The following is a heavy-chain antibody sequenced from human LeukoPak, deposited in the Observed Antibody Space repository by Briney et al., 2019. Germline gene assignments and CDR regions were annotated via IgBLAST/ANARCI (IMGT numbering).Heavy chain of an antibody. V-gene: IGHV1-2*02. CDR2: INPNSGDT. CDR3: ARDLYTSGISSTWPNNY. CDR1: GYIFTGYY. D-gene: IGHD6-13*01. Sequence: ASVKVSCKASGYIFTGYYMHWVRQAPGQGLEWMGWINPNSGDTNYAQKFQGRVTMTRDTSVSTAYMELSSLRSDDTAVYYCARDLYTSGISSTWPNNYWGQGTLVTVSS. J-gene: IGHJ4*02.